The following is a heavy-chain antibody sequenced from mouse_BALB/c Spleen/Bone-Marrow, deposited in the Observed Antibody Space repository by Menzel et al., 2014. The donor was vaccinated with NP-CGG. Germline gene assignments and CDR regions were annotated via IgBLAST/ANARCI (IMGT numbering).Heavy chain of an antibody. J-gene: IGHJ4*01. V-gene: IGHV1-55*01. CDR3: ASGVYYAMDY. CDR1: GYNFTSYW. CDR2: IYPVSAST. Sequence: QVQLQQSGAERVKPGTSVTLSCKASGYNFTSYWVSWVKLRPGQGLEWIGDIYPVSASTNYNEKFRSKATLTVDTSSSTAYMQLSNLASDDSALYYCASGVYYAMDYWGQGTSVTVSS.